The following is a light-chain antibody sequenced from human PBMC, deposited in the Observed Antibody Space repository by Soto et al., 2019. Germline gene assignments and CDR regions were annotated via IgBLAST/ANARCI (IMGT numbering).Light chain of an antibody. Sequence: DIQMTQSPSSLSASVGDRVTITCRANQSINCYLNWYQQKPEKAPKLLIFAASSLQSGVPSRFSGSGLLTDFTLSITSLQPEDFATYYGQQSYSTPLTFGGVTKVEIK. V-gene: IGKV1-39*01. J-gene: IGKJ4*01. CDR1: QSINCY. CDR3: QQSYSTPLT. CDR2: AAS.